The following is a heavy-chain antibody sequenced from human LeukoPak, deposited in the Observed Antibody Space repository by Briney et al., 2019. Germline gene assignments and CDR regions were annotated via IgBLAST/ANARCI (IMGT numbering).Heavy chain of an antibody. CDR3: AKDLESGYYYGWYFDL. CDR1: GFTFSSYG. CDR2: ISYDGSNK. D-gene: IGHD3-22*01. V-gene: IGHV3-30*18. J-gene: IGHJ2*01. Sequence: PGGSLRLSCAASGFTFSSYGMHWVRQAPGNGLEWVAVISYDGSNKYYADSVKGRFTISRDNSKNTLYLQMNSLRAEDTAVYYCAKDLESGYYYGWYFDLWGRGTLVTVSS.